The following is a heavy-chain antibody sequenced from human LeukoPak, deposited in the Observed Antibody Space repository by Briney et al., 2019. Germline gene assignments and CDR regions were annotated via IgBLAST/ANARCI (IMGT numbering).Heavy chain of an antibody. CDR3: AKLSGATDY. D-gene: IGHD5-12*01. CDR1: GFTFSSYW. J-gene: IGHJ4*02. Sequence: PGGSLRLSCAASGFTFSSYWLTWVRQAPGKGLEWVSSIGNSGATTYYTDSVKGRFTISRDNSKNTLYLQMNSLRAEDTAVYYCAKLSGATDYWGQGTLVTVSS. CDR2: IGNSGATT. V-gene: IGHV3-23*01.